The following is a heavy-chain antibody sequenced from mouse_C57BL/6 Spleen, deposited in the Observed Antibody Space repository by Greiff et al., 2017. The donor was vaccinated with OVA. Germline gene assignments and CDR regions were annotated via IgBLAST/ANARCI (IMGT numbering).Heavy chain of an antibody. Sequence: QVQLQQSGAELMKPGASVKLSCKATGYTFTGYWIEWVKQRPGHGLEWIGEILPGSGSTNYNEKFKGKATFTADTSSNTAYMQLSSLTTEDSAIYDCALITTASSGGYYYAMDYWGQGTSVTVSS. CDR1: GYTFTGYW. CDR3: ALITTASSGGYYYAMDY. V-gene: IGHV1-9*01. CDR2: ILPGSGST. D-gene: IGHD1-2*01. J-gene: IGHJ4*01.